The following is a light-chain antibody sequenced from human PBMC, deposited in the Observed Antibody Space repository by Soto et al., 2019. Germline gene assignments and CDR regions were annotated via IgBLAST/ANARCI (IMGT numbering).Light chain of an antibody. Sequence: DIQMTQFPSSLSASVGDRVTITCRASRTINSHLNWYQQKPGKAPDLLIYGASSLQSVVPSRFSGSGSGTDFTLTISSLQPEDFATSYCQQSGETPYIFGQGTKLEIK. CDR3: QQSGETPYI. J-gene: IGKJ2*01. CDR1: RTINSH. CDR2: GAS. V-gene: IGKV1-39*01.